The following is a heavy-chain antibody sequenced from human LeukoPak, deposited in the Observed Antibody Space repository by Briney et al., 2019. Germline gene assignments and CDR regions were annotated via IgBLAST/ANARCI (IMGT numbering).Heavy chain of an antibody. Sequence: ASVKVSCKASGYTFTTYFMHWVRQAPGQGLEWMGIINPSDTSTNYPQRFQGRLTMTRDTFTSTVYMELSRLTSEDSAVYYCARVQGNGDYSDAWGQGTLVTVSS. CDR2: INPSDTST. V-gene: IGHV1-46*01. CDR3: ARVQGNGDYSDA. CDR1: GYTFTTYF. D-gene: IGHD4-17*01. J-gene: IGHJ1*01.